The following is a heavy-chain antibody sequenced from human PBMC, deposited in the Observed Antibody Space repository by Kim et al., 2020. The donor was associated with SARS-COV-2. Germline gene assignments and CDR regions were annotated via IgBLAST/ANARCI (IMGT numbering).Heavy chain of an antibody. CDR3: ARLRVFYSYMDV. J-gene: IGHJ6*03. CDR2: T. D-gene: IGHD6-13*01. Sequence: TNNTPSLKGRVTTSVDTSKNQCSLKLSSVTAADTAVYYCARLRVFYSYMDVWGKGTTVTVSS. V-gene: IGHV4-59*08.